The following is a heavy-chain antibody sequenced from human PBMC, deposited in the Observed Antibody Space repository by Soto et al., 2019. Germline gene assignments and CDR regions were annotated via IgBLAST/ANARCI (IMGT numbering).Heavy chain of an antibody. V-gene: IGHV4-39*01. D-gene: IGHD5-18*01. CDR2: FYYTGNS. Sequence: SETLSLTCTVSGGSITSSSYYWGWIRQPPGKGLEWIGTFYYTGNSWYNSSLKSRVTIVVDTSRNQFSLKLSSVTAADTAVYYCAKLRGRIQPGHFHYMDVWGKGTTVTVSS. CDR3: AKLRGRIQPGHFHYMDV. J-gene: IGHJ6*03. CDR1: GGSITSSSYY.